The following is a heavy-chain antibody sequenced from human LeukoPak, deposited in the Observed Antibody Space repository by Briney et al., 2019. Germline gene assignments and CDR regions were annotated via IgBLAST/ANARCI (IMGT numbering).Heavy chain of an antibody. Sequence: SETLSLTCTVSGGSISSGDYYWSWIRQPPGKGLEWIGYIYYSGSTYYNPSLKSRVTISVDTSKNQFSLKLSSVTAADTAVYYCARESDGDYGVDYWGQGTLVTVSS. CDR2: IYYSGST. J-gene: IGHJ4*02. CDR1: GGSISSGDYY. V-gene: IGHV4-30-4*08. CDR3: ARESDGDYGVDY. D-gene: IGHD4-17*01.